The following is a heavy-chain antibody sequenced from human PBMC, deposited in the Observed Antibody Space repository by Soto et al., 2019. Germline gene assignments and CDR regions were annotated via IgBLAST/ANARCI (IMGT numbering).Heavy chain of an antibody. CDR3: ARDQWEPYNWFDP. Sequence: ASVKVSCKASGYTFTSYAMHWVRQAPGQRLEWMAWINAGNGNTKYSQKFQGRVTITRDTSASTAYMELSSLRSEDTAVYYCARDQWEPYNWFDPWGQGTLVTVSS. CDR2: INAGNGNT. D-gene: IGHD1-26*01. J-gene: IGHJ5*02. CDR1: GYTFTSYA. V-gene: IGHV1-3*01.